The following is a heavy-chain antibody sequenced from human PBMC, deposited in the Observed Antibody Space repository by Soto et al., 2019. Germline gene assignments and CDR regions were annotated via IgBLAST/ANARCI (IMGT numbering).Heavy chain of an antibody. Sequence: QVQLVQSGAEVKEPGDSVRVSCEASGYTFTSYYIHWVRQAPGQGLEWMGWINPKFGDTTYAQDFQDRVSMTRDMSISTVYMELSRLTSDDTAKYYCARNMDYYYGPGSGNGHGFWGQGTTVPVFS. J-gene: IGHJ6*02. CDR1: GYTFTSYY. CDR2: INPKFGDT. V-gene: IGHV1-2*02. CDR3: ARNMDYYYGPGSGNGHGF. D-gene: IGHD3-10*01.